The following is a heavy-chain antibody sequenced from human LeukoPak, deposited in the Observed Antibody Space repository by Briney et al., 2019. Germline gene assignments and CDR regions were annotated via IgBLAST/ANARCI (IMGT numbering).Heavy chain of an antibody. Sequence: GGSLRLSCAASGFTFSSYSMNWVRQAPGKGLEWVGRIKSKTDGGTTDYAAPVKGRFTISRDDSKNTLYLQMNSLKTEDTAVYYCTTESYDFWSGYNPFDYWGQGTLVTVSS. J-gene: IGHJ4*02. CDR2: IKSKTDGGTT. D-gene: IGHD3-3*01. CDR1: GFTFSSYS. CDR3: TTESYDFWSGYNPFDY. V-gene: IGHV3-15*01.